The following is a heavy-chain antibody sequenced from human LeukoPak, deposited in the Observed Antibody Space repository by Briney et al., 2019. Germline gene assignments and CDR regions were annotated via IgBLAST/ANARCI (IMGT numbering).Heavy chain of an antibody. CDR2: ISAYNGNT. CDR3: ARAPNYSGSGSPFWEV. J-gene: IGHJ4*02. CDR1: GYTFTSYG. V-gene: IGHV1-18*01. D-gene: IGHD3-10*01. Sequence: GASVKVSCKASGYTFTSYGISWVRQAPGQGLEWMGWISAYNGNTNYAQKLQGRVTMTTDTSTSTAYMELRSLRSDDTAVYYCARAPNYSGSGSPFWEVWGQGTLVTVSS.